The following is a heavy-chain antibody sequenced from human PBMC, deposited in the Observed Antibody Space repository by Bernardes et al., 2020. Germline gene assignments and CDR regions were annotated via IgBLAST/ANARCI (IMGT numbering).Heavy chain of an antibody. J-gene: IGHJ4*02. CDR3: VRRRPYRSGYFDN. Sequence: SEPLSLTCTVSGDSVDSITYHWGWLRQPPGKGLEWIGNIYYSGTTYYSPSLKSRVTISVDTSKNQFSLRLSSVTAADTAVYYCVRRRPYRSGYFDNWGQGTLVTVSA. V-gene: IGHV4-39*01. D-gene: IGHD5-12*01. CDR2: IYYSGTT. CDR1: GDSVDSITYH.